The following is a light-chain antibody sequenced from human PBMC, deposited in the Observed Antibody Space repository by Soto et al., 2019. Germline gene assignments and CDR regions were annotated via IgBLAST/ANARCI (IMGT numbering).Light chain of an antibody. J-gene: IGKJ3*01. Sequence: EIVLTQSPGTLSLSPGERATLSCRASQSVSSSYLAWYQQKPGQAPRLLIYGASSRATGIPDRFSGSGSGTDFTLTISRLEPEDFAVYYCQQYGSSSSFTFGTGTKVDIK. CDR3: QQYGSSSSFT. CDR2: GAS. V-gene: IGKV3-20*01. CDR1: QSVSSSY.